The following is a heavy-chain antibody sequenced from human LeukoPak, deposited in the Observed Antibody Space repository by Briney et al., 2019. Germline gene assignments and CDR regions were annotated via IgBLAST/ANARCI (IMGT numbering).Heavy chain of an antibody. V-gene: IGHV5-51*01. J-gene: IGHJ4*02. CDR2: IYPGDSDT. CDR1: GYSFTSYW. CDR3: ARHGLDFWSGYPLDY. Sequence: GESLQISCQGSGYSFTSYWIGWVRQMPGKGLEWMGIIYPGDSDTRYSPSFQGQVTISADKSISTAYLQWSSLKASDTAMYYCARHGLDFWSGYPLDYWGQGTLVTVSS. D-gene: IGHD3-3*01.